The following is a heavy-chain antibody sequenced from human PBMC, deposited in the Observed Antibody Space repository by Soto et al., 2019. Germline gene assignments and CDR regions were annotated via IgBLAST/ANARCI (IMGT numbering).Heavy chain of an antibody. CDR3: ARGGVYYYIFYGLDV. V-gene: IGHV3-53*04. Sequence: GGSLRLSCAASGFTVSSNYMSWVRQAPGKGLEWVSVIYSGGSTYYADSVKGRFTISRHNSKNTLYLQMNSLRAEDTAVYYCARGGVYYYIFYGLDVGGQGTTVPFPS. D-gene: IGHD3-22*01. J-gene: IGHJ6*02. CDR2: IYSGGST. CDR1: GFTVSSNY.